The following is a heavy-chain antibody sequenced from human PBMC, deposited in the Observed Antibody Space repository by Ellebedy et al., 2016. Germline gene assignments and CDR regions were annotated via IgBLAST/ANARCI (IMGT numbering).Heavy chain of an antibody. CDR3: ARAMITFGGVIAPGGMDV. CDR1: GFTFSSYA. CDR2: ISYDGSNK. D-gene: IGHD3-16*02. Sequence: GGSLRLSXAASGFTFSSYAMHWVRQAPGKGLEWVAVISYDGSNKYYADSVKGRFTISRDNSKNTLYLQMNSLRAEDTAVYYCARAMITFGGVIAPGGMDVWGQGTTVTVSS. J-gene: IGHJ6*02. V-gene: IGHV3-30-3*01.